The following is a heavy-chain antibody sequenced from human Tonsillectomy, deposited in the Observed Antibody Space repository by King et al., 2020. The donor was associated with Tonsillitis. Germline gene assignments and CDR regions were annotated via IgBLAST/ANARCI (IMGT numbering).Heavy chain of an antibody. Sequence: VQLVESGGGLVQPGRSLRLSCKASGFTFGDYAMSGFRQAPGRGLEGVGLIRRKANGGTTEYAASVKGRFTISRDDSKSIAYLQMNSLKTEDTAVYYCTRGGIAVADYFDYWGQGTLVTVSS. CDR3: TRGGIAVADYFDY. CDR1: GFTFGDYA. CDR2: IRRKANGGTT. D-gene: IGHD6-19*01. J-gene: IGHJ4*02. V-gene: IGHV3-49*03.